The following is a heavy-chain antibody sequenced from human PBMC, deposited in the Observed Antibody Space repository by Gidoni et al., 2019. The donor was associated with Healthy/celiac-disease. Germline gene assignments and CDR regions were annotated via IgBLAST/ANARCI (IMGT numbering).Heavy chain of an antibody. CDR3: AKDFVEPAMAPYYYYYMDV. Sequence: EVQLLASGGGLVQHGGSLRRSCAASGVNVSSYAISWVRQAPGKGREWVSAISGSGGSTYYADSVTGRFTISRDNSKNTLYLQMNSLRAEDTAVYYCAKDFVEPAMAPYYYYYMDVWGKGTTVTVSS. CDR1: GVNVSSYA. J-gene: IGHJ6*03. CDR2: ISGSGGST. D-gene: IGHD5-18*01. V-gene: IGHV3-23*01.